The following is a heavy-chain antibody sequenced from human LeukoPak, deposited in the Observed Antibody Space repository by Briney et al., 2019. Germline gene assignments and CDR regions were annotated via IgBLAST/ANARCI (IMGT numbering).Heavy chain of an antibody. CDR1: GGSIGSYY. D-gene: IGHD3-22*01. V-gene: IGHV4-39*07. Sequence: SETLSLTCTVSGGSIGSYYWSWIRQPPGKGLEWIGSIYYSGSTYYNPSLKSRVTISVDTSKNQFSLKLSSVTAADTAVYYCARDGDYYDSSGYYFYWGQGTLVTVFS. J-gene: IGHJ4*02. CDR3: ARDGDYYDSSGYYFY. CDR2: IYYSGST.